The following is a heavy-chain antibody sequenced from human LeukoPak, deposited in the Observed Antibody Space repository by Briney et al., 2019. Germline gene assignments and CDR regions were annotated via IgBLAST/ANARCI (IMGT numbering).Heavy chain of an antibody. V-gene: IGHV4-31*03. CDR1: GGSISSGGYY. D-gene: IGHD2-2*01. J-gene: IGHJ3*02. Sequence: SETLSLTCTVSGGSISSGGYYWSWIRQHPGKGLEWIGYIYYSGSTYYNPSLKSRVTISVDTSKNQFSLKLSSVTAADTAVYYCXREGYCSSTSCYFAAFDIWGQGTMVTVSS. CDR2: IYYSGST. CDR3: XREGYCSSTSCYFAAFDI.